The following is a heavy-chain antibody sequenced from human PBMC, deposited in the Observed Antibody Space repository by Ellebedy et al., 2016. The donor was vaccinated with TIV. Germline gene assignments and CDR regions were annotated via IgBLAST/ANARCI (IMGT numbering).Heavy chain of an antibody. CDR3: SRTVQLALYMDV. J-gene: IGHJ6*03. Sequence: SETLSLTCTVSGDSLDNYNWSWIRQSPRQGLEWIASIHHSGTTTYSPSLQSRVTISVDKSKNTFSLTLRSVIAADAAVYYCSRTVQLALYMDVWGTGITVTVPS. CDR2: IHHSGTT. CDR1: GDSLDNYN. D-gene: IGHD1-1*01. V-gene: IGHV4-59*08.